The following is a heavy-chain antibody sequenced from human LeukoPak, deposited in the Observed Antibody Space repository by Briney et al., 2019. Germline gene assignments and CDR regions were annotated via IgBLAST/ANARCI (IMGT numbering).Heavy chain of an antibody. CDR1: AFTFSSYG. V-gene: IGHV3-33*06. D-gene: IGHD6-13*01. CDR2: IWYDGSNN. Sequence: GGSLRLSCAASAFTFSSYGMHWVRQAPGKGLEWVAVIWYDGSNNYYADSVKGRFTISRDNSKNTLYLKMNSLRAEDTAVYYCAKVGPGIAAAGTHFGAFDIWGQGTMVTVSS. J-gene: IGHJ3*02. CDR3: AKVGPGIAAAGTHFGAFDI.